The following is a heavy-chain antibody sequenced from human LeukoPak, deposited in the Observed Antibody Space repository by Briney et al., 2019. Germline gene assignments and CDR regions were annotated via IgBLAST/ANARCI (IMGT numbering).Heavy chain of an antibody. J-gene: IGHJ1*01. V-gene: IGHV4-4*02. Sequence: PSETLSLTCAVSGGSISSSNWWSWVRQPPGKGLEWIGEIYHSGSTNYNPSLKSRVTISVDKSKNQFSLKLSSVTAADTAVYYCAKSGSTSSLRYFQHWGQGTLVTVSS. CDR2: IYHSGST. CDR3: AKSGSTSSLRYFQH. D-gene: IGHD2-2*01. CDR1: GGSISSSNW.